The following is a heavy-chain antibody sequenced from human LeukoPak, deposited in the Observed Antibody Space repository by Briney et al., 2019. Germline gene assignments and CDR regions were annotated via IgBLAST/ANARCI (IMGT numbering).Heavy chain of an antibody. D-gene: IGHD6-19*01. CDR1: GFTFSTYS. J-gene: IGHJ4*02. Sequence: GGSLRLSCAASGFTFSTYSMNWIRQPPGKGLEWVSSLSPGSSYIYYADSVKGRFSISRDNAKNSLFLEMNSLRAEDTAVYYCARGATCIAVTVNFFDYWGQGTLVTVSS. CDR2: LSPGSSYI. V-gene: IGHV3-21*01. CDR3: ARGATCIAVTVNFFDY.